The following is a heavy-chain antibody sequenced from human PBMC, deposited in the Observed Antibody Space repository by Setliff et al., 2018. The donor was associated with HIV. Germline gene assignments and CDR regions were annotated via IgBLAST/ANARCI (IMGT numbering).Heavy chain of an antibody. V-gene: IGHV3-48*01. D-gene: IGHD3-16*01. Sequence: GGSLRLSCTVSGFTFSNYCMNWVRQAPGKGLEWVSYISSSSSTIYYADSVKCRFTISRDNAKNSLFLQMNSLRAEDTAVYYCARTPRYYDYAWGSYGAPLYYFDYWGQGTLVTVSS. CDR2: ISSSSSTI. CDR1: GFTFSNYC. J-gene: IGHJ4*02. CDR3: ARTPRYYDYAWGSYGAPLYYFDY.